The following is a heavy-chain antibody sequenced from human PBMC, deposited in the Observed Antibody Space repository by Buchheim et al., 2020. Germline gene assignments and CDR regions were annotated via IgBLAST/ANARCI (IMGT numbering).Heavy chain of an antibody. CDR1: GFTFSSYG. CDR2: ISYDGSNK. CDR3: AKDKKAIVATIIEGYYFDY. Sequence: QVQLVESGGGVVQPGRSLRLSCAASGFTFSSYGMHWVRQAPGKGLEWVAVISYDGSNKYYADSVKGRFTISRDNSKNTLNLQMNSLRAEDTAVYYCAKDKKAIVATIIEGYYFDYWGQGTL. V-gene: IGHV3-30*18. J-gene: IGHJ4*02. D-gene: IGHD5-12*01.